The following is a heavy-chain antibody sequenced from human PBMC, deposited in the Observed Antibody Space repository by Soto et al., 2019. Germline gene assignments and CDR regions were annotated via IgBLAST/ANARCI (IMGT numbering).Heavy chain of an antibody. CDR2: IIPIFGTA. Sequence: VQLVQSGAEVKKPGSSVKVSCKASGGTFSSYAISWVRQAPGQGLEWMGGIIPIFGTANYAQKFQGRVTITADESTSTAYMELSSLRSEDTAVYYCARAWEATIRVPLYYYGMDVWGQGTTVTVSS. J-gene: IGHJ6*02. CDR1: GGTFSSYA. D-gene: IGHD5-12*01. V-gene: IGHV1-69*01. CDR3: ARAWEATIRVPLYYYGMDV.